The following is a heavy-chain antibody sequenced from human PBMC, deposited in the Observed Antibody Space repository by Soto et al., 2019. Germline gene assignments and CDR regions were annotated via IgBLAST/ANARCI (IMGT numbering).Heavy chain of an antibody. D-gene: IGHD3-22*01. Sequence: GASVKVSCKASGYTFTSYGISWVRQAPGQGLEWMGWISAYNGNTNYAQKLQGRVTMTTDTSTSTAYMELRSLRSDDTAVYYCARSKDPDRYDSSGYTLHYWGQGTLVTVSS. J-gene: IGHJ4*02. CDR3: ARSKDPDRYDSSGYTLHY. CDR1: GYTFTSYG. V-gene: IGHV1-18*04. CDR2: ISAYNGNT.